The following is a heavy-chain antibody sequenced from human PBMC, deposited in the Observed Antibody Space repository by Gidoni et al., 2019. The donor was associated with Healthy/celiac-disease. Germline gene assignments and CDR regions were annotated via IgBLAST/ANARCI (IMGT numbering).Heavy chain of an antibody. CDR3: ARDRVVVTSYYYYYGMDV. J-gene: IGHJ6*02. V-gene: IGHV4-59*01. D-gene: IGHD2-21*02. Sequence: QVQLQESGPGLVKPSETLSLTCTVSGGPISSYYWSWIRQPPGKGLEWIGYIYYSGSTNYNPSLKSRVTISVDTSKNQFSLKLSSVTAADTAVYYCARDRVVVTSYYYYYGMDVWGQGTTVTVSS. CDR2: IYYSGST. CDR1: GGPISSYY.